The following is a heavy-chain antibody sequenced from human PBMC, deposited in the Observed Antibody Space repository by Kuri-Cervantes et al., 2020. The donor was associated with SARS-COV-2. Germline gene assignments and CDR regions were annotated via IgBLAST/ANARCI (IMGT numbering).Heavy chain of an antibody. V-gene: IGHV4-30-4*08. CDR1: GGSISSGDYY. Sequence: CTVSGGSISSGDYYWSWIRQPPGKGLEWIGYIYYSGSTYYNPSLKSRVTISLETSKNQFSLKLSSMTAADTAVYYCARSFMVASYFDYWGQGILVTVSS. D-gene: IGHD5-12*01. CDR2: IYYSGST. J-gene: IGHJ4*02. CDR3: ARSFMVASYFDY.